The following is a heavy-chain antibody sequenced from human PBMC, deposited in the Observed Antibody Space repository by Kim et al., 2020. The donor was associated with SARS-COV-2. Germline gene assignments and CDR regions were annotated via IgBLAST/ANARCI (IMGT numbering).Heavy chain of an antibody. J-gene: IGHJ4*02. Sequence: ASVKVYCKASGYSFTSNYLHWMRQAPGQAPEWMGMISPSNGGTSYTQKLQDRVTMTTDTSTSTVFMELSSLKSDDTAIYYCARDGVGDTTHFDYWGQGTPVTVSS. CDR3: ARDGVGDTTHFDY. V-gene: IGHV1-46*04. CDR1: GYSFTSNY. D-gene: IGHD1-26*01. CDR2: ISPSNGGT.